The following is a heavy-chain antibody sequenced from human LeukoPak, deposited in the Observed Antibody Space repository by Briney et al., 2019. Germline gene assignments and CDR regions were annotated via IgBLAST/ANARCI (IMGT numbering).Heavy chain of an antibody. CDR1: GGSISDYY. CDR3: TRGAGWLIDY. V-gene: IGHV4-59*01. CDR2: FYNSGSS. J-gene: IGHJ4*02. D-gene: IGHD3-16*01. Sequence: PSETLSLTCTVSGGSISDYYRGWIRQPPGKGLEWIGYFYNSGSSTYNPSLKSRVTISVDTSKEQLSLKVNSVTAADTAVCYCTRGAGWLIDYWGQGILVTVSS.